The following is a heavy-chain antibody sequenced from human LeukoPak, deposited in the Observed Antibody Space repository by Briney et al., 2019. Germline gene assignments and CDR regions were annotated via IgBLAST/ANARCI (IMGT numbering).Heavy chain of an antibody. CDR3: ARHSGIAVAGRKGARWFDP. J-gene: IGHJ5*02. CDR1: GGPISSYY. Sequence: ASETLSLTCTVSGGPISSYYWGWIRQPPGKGLEWIGSIYYSGSTYYNPSLKSRVTISVDTSKNQFSLKLSSVTAADTAVYYCARHSGIAVAGRKGARWFDPWGQGTLVTVSS. CDR2: IYYSGST. V-gene: IGHV4-39*01. D-gene: IGHD6-19*01.